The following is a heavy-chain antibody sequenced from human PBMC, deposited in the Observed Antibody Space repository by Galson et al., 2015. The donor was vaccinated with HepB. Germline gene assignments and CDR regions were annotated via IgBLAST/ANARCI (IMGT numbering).Heavy chain of an antibody. Sequence: CAISGDSVSSNRAAWNWIRQSPSRGLEWLGRTFYRSKWRYDYAISVRSRITINADTSKNQFSLQLRSVTPEHTAVYYCARNSGWLDYWDQGALVTVSS. CDR3: ARNSGWLDY. CDR1: GDSVSSNRAA. V-gene: IGHV6-1*01. J-gene: IGHJ4*02. D-gene: IGHD6-19*01. CDR2: TFYRSKWRY.